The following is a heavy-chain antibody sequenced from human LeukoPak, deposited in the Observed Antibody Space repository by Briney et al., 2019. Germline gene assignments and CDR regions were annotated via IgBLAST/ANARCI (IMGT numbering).Heavy chain of an antibody. J-gene: IGHJ5*02. CDR1: GYSFTSYW. Sequence: GESLKISCKGSGYSFTSYWIGWVRQMPGKGLEWMGIIYPGDSDTRYSPSFQGQVTISADKSISTTYLQWSCLKASDSAMYYCARLQGSSWNWFDPWGQGTLVTVSS. CDR2: IYPGDSDT. CDR3: ARLQGSSWNWFDP. V-gene: IGHV5-51*01. D-gene: IGHD6-13*01.